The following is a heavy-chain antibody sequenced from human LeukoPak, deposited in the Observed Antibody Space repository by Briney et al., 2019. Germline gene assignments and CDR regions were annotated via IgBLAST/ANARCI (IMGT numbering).Heavy chain of an antibody. D-gene: IGHD3-10*01. CDR1: GFTFSNYA. Sequence: PGGSLRLSCVASGFTFSNYAMSWVRPAPGKGLEWVSSISDGGGGTYYADSVKGRFTISRDNSKNTLYLLMNSLRAEDTAIYYCANRGKYYFDYWGQGTLVTVSS. CDR2: ISDGGGGT. V-gene: IGHV3-23*01. J-gene: IGHJ4*02. CDR3: ANRGKYYFDY.